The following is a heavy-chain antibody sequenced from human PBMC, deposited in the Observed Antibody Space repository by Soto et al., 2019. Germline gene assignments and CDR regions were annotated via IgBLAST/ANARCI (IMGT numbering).Heavy chain of an antibody. CDR2: VYHTGDT. CDR3: ARELVTAGVNNYFDP. Sequence: SETLSLTCGVSGGAVASSHWWSWVRQSPGRGLEWIGNVYHTGDTNFNPSLQSRVTFSVDKSNNQFSLRLTSVTAADTAVYFCARELVTAGVNNYFDPWGPGTLVTVSS. D-gene: IGHD2-21*02. J-gene: IGHJ5*02. V-gene: IGHV4-4*02. CDR1: GGAVASSHW.